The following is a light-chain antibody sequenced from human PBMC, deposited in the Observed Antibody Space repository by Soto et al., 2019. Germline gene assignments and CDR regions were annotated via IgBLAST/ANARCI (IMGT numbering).Light chain of an antibody. V-gene: IGKV3-11*01. CDR1: QSVRSY. Sequence: LPPSTNTLSLAPGESAPLSCRASQSVRSYLAWYQQQPGQAPRLLISDASNRATGIPARFSGSGSGTDFTLTISSLEPEDFAVYYCQHRSIWPVSFGQGRLPEV. CDR2: DAS. CDR3: QHRSIWPVS. J-gene: IGKJ5*01.